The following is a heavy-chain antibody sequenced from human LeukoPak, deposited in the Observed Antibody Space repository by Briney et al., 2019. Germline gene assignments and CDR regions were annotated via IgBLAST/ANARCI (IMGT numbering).Heavy chain of an antibody. CDR3: ARGNIWFDP. D-gene: IGHD2/OR15-2a*01. V-gene: IGHV4-34*01. CDR2: INHSGST. CDR1: GGSFSGYY. Sequence: SETLSLTCAVYGGSFSGYYWSWIRQPPGKGLEWIGEINHSGSTNYNPSLKSRVTISVDTSKNQFSLKLSSVAAADTAVYYCARGNIWFDPWGQGTLVTVSS. J-gene: IGHJ5*02.